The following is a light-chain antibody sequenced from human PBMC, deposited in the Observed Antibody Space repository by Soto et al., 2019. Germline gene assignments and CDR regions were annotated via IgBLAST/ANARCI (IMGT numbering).Light chain of an antibody. V-gene: IGKV3-11*01. CDR2: DAS. CDR1: QSVSSS. Sequence: EIVLTQSPATLSLSPGERATLSCRASQSVSSSLAWYQQKPGQAPRLLIYDASNRATGIPARFSGSGSGTDFTLTISSLEPDDFAVYYCQQRSDWPSTVGGGTKVQI. J-gene: IGKJ4*01. CDR3: QQRSDWPST.